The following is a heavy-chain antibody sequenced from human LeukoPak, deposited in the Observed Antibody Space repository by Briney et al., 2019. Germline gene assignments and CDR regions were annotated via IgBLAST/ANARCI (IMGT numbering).Heavy chain of an antibody. CDR2: ISSNGGST. CDR1: GFTFSSYA. J-gene: IGHJ4*02. Sequence: GGSLRLSCSASGFTFSSYAMHWVRQAPGQGLEYVSAISSNGGSTYYADSVKGRFTISRDSSRNTLFLQMNSLRAEDTAVYYCAKDLSSDWRLFDSWGQGTLVTVSS. D-gene: IGHD2-21*01. CDR3: AKDLSSDWRLFDS. V-gene: IGHV3-64*04.